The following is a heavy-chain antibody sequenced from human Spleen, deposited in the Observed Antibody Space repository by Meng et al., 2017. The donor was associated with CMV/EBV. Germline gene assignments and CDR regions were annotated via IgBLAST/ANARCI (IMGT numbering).Heavy chain of an antibody. D-gene: IGHD6-13*01. CDR1: GDSVSSNSAA. CDR2: IYYSGST. V-gene: IGHV4-59*12. J-gene: IGHJ4*02. Sequence: SETLSLTCAISGDSVSSNSAAWNWIRQPPGKGLEWIGYIYYSGSTSYNPSLKTRVTISVDTSKNQFSLKLRSVTAADTAVYYCARVGAAGLVYWGQGTLVTVSS. CDR3: ARVGAAGLVY.